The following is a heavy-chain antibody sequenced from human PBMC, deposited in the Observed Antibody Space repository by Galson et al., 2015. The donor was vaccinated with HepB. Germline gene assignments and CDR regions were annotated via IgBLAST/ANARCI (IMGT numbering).Heavy chain of an antibody. J-gene: IGHJ1*01. Sequence: SLRLSCAASGFTLSEYSMNWVRQAPGKGLEWVSTLSSSSSYIFYADSVKGRFTISRDNAKNSLYLQMNSLRAEDTAVYYCATDLRVVSTGTEDFQHWGQGTLVAVSS. CDR3: ATDLRVVSTGTEDFQH. CDR2: LSSSSSYI. CDR1: GFTLSEYS. D-gene: IGHD3-3*01. V-gene: IGHV3-21*06.